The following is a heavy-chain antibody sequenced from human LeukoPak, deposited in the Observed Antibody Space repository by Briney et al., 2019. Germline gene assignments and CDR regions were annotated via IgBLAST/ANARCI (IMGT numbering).Heavy chain of an antibody. D-gene: IGHD2-15*01. Sequence: GGSLRLSCIPSGFTFNSYAMFWVRQAPGKGLEWVSLIWYDGSNKYYADSVKGRFTISRDNSKNTLFLQMNSLRAQDTAVYYCARARGWQPNYYYYYMDVWGTGTTVTVSS. CDR2: IWYDGSNK. CDR3: ARARGWQPNYYYYYMDV. J-gene: IGHJ6*03. V-gene: IGHV3-33*07. CDR1: GFTFNSYA.